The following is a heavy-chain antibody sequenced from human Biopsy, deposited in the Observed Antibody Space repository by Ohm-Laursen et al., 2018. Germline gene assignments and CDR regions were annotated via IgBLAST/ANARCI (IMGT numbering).Heavy chain of an antibody. Sequence: SETLSLTCTVTDGSISNIINYWGWIRQPLGKGLEWLGSIYHTGITHYNPSLKRRVTISLDTSNNQFSLKLSSLTAADTAVYYCARHSFGSGRDFWGQGTLVTVSS. CDR3: ARHSFGSGRDF. CDR1: DGSISNIINY. J-gene: IGHJ4*02. V-gene: IGHV4-39*01. CDR2: IYHTGIT. D-gene: IGHD3-10*01.